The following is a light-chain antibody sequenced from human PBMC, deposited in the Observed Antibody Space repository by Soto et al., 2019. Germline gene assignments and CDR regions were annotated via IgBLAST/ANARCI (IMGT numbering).Light chain of an antibody. CDR3: QQYNSYPIT. CDR1: QGISSW. CDR2: DDS. V-gene: IGKV1D-16*01. J-gene: IGKJ5*01. Sequence: DIQMSQSPSSVSASVGDRVTITCRASQGISSWLAWYQQKPGKAPKLLIYDDSSLESGVPSRFSGSGSGTEFTLTISRLQPDDFATYFCQQYNSYPITFGQGTRLEIK.